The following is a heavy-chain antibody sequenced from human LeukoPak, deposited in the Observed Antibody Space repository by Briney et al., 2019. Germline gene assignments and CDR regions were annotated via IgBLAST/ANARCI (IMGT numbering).Heavy chain of an antibody. CDR2: IRSKANSYAT. D-gene: IGHD3-22*01. CDR3: TRRGSSGSPLDY. CDR1: GFTFSGSA. V-gene: IGHV3-73*01. Sequence: PGGSPRLSCAASGFTFSGSAMHWVRQASGKGLEWVGRIRSKANSYATAYAASVKGRFTISRDDSKNTAYLQMNSLKTEDTAVYYCTRRGSSGSPLDYWGQGTLVTVSS. J-gene: IGHJ4*02.